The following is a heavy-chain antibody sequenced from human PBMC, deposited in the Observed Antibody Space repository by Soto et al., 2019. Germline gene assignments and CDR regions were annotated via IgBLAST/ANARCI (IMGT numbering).Heavy chain of an antibody. CDR1: GGSFSGYY. CDR3: ARYVDYGGNFLHPVPYGMDV. CDR2: INHSGST. V-gene: IGHV4-34*01. Sequence: SETLSLTCAVYGGSFSGYYWSWIRQPPGKGLEWIGEINHSGSTNYNPSLKSRVTISVDTSKNQFSLKLGSVTAADTAVYYCARYVDYGGNFLHPVPYGMDVWGQGTTVTVSS. J-gene: IGHJ6*02. D-gene: IGHD4-17*01.